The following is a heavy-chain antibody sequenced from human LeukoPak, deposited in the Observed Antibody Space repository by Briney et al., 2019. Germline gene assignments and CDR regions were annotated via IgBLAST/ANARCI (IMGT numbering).Heavy chain of an antibody. CDR3: ARDVYGMELTY. J-gene: IGHJ4*02. CDR1: GYTFTGYY. Sequence: PGASVKVSCKASGYTFTGYYMHWVRQAPGQGLEWMGWINPNSGGTNYAQNFQDRVTMTRDTSISTAYMELSRLRSDDTALYYCARDVYGMELTYWGQGTLVTVSS. D-gene: IGHD2-8*01. CDR2: INPNSGGT. V-gene: IGHV1-2*02.